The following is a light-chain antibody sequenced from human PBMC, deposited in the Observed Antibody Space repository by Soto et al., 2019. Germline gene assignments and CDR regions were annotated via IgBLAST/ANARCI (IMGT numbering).Light chain of an antibody. CDR3: AAWDDSLNGYV. V-gene: IGLV1-44*01. Sequence: SVLTQPPSASGTPGQRVTISCSGSSSNIGSNTVNWYQQLPGTAPKLLIYSNNQRPSGVPDRFSGSKSGTPASLAISGLQSEDEADYYCAAWDDSLNGYVFGTGTKVTVL. CDR1: SSNIGSNT. CDR2: SNN. J-gene: IGLJ1*01.